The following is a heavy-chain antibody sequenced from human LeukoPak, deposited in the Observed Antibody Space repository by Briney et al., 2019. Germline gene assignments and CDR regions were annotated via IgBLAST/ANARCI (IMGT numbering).Heavy chain of an antibody. V-gene: IGHV4-4*07. CDR3: AREPDLVVETDMVIPHAFEI. J-gene: IGHJ3*02. CDR2: IYSSGST. D-gene: IGHD5-18*01. CDR1: GGSISSYH. Sequence: SETLSLTCTVSGGSISSYHWGWIRQPAGKGLEWIGRIYSSGSTNHNPSLRSRVTMSVDTSKNQFFLKLSSVTAADTAVYCCAREPDLVVETDMVIPHAFEIWGQGTMVTVFS.